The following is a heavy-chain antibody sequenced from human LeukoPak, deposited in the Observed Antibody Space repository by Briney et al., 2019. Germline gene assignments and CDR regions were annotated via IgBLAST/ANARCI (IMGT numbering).Heavy chain of an antibody. CDR3: ARGRSSGYSDY. J-gene: IGHJ4*02. V-gene: IGHV3-53*01. CDR2: FYSGGST. D-gene: IGHD3-22*01. CDR1: GFTVSNNS. Sequence: PGGSLRLSCAASGFTVSNNSMSWVRQAPGKGLESVSIFYSGGSTYYADSVKGRFTISRDNSKNTLYLQMNSLRAEDTAVYYCARGRSSGYSDYWGQGTLVTVSS.